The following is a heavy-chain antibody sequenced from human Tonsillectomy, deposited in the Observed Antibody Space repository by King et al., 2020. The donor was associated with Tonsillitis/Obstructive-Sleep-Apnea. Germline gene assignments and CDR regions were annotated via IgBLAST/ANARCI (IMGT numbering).Heavy chain of an antibody. J-gene: IGHJ5*02. CDR1: GGSISSYY. D-gene: IGHD3-16*01. CDR3: ARQRSSTYTSWFDP. Sequence: QVQLQESGPGLVKPSETLSLTCTVSGGSISSYYWRWIRQPPGKGLGWIVYIYFSGSTNNNPSLKSRVTISVDTSKNQFSLKLSSVTAADTAVYYCARQRSSTYTSWFDPWGQGTLVTVSS. CDR2: IYFSGST. V-gene: IGHV4-59*01.